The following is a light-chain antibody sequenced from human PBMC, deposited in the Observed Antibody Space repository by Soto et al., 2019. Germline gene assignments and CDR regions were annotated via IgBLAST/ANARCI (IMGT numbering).Light chain of an antibody. CDR1: SSNIGSNY. V-gene: IGLV1-47*01. CDR2: RNN. CDR3: AAWDDSLSSHV. Sequence: QSVLTQPPSASATPGQRVTISCSGSSSNIGSNYVYWYQQFPGTAPKLLVHRNNQRPSGVPDRFSGSKSGTSASLAISGLRSEDEAEYYCAAWDDSLSSHVFGTGTKVTVL. J-gene: IGLJ1*01.